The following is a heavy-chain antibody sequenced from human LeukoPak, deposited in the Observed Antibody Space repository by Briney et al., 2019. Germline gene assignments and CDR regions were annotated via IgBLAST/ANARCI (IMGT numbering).Heavy chain of an antibody. CDR1: GFIVSSNY. CDR2: IYSGGGT. Sequence: GGSLRLSCVASGFIVSSNYMSWVRQAPGKGLEWVSVIYSGGGTNYADSVKGRFTVSRDDPHNTLYLQMNSVRAEDTAVYFCARGGVDHYGSGTYYLMYYFDHWGQGALVTVSS. V-gene: IGHV3-53*01. J-gene: IGHJ4*02. CDR3: ARGGVDHYGSGTYYLMYYFDH. D-gene: IGHD3-10*01.